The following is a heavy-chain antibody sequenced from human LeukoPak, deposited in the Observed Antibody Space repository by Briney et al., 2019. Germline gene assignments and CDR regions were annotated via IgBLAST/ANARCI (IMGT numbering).Heavy chain of an antibody. Sequence: PGGSLRLSWAASGFTFSSYAMSWVRQAPGKGLEWVSAISGSGGSTYYADSVKGRFTISRDNSKDTLYLQMNSLRAEDTAVYYCATLRGVGASFDYWGQGTLVTVSS. CDR3: ATLRGVGASFDY. J-gene: IGHJ4*02. V-gene: IGHV3-23*01. CDR1: GFTFSSYA. D-gene: IGHD1-26*01. CDR2: ISGSGGST.